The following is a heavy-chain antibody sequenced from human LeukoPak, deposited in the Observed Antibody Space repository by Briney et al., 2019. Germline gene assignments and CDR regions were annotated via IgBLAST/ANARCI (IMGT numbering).Heavy chain of an antibody. CDR1: GFTFSSYS. D-gene: IGHD6-13*01. CDR2: ISSSSSYI. Sequence: GGSLRLSCAASGFTFSSYSMNWVRQAPGKGLEWVSSISSSSSYIYYADSVKGRFTISSDNAKNSLYLQMNSLRAEDTAVYYCARDRAAAGVPPRRRFDPWGQGTLVTVSS. V-gene: IGHV3-21*01. J-gene: IGHJ5*02. CDR3: ARDRAAAGVPPRRRFDP.